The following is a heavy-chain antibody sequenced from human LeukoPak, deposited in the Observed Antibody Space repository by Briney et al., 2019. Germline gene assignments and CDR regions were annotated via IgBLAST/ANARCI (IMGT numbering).Heavy chain of an antibody. CDR1: GYSLTSGYY. CDR2: IFHSGST. V-gene: IGHV4-38-2*02. CDR3: ARAGGYGLIDY. Sequence: SETLSLTCTVSGYSLTSGYYWGWIRQPPGKGLEWIASIFHSGSTFYNPSVKSRVTISVDTSKNQFSLKVGSMTAADTAVYYCARAGGYGLIDYWGQGTMVTVSS. D-gene: IGHD5-18*01. J-gene: IGHJ4*02.